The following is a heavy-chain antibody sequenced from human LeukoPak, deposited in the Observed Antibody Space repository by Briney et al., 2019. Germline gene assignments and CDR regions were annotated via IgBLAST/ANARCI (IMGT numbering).Heavy chain of an antibody. Sequence: GGSLRLSCAASGFTFNNYWLSWVRQAPGKGLEWVSYISSSSSSIFYADSVKGRFTISRDNAKNSLYLQMNSLRDEDTAVYYCAREPRYSDYAMDYWGQGTLVTVSS. CDR1: GFTFNNYW. D-gene: IGHD3-16*01. CDR3: AREPRYSDYAMDY. V-gene: IGHV3-48*02. CDR2: ISSSSSSI. J-gene: IGHJ4*02.